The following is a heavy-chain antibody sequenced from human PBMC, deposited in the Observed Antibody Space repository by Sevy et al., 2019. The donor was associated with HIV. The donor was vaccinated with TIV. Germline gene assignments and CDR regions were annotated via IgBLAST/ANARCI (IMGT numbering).Heavy chain of an antibody. CDR2: IDPKSGGT. CDR3: AAFWSDSDYYGMDV. Sequence: ASVKVSCKASGHTYTNYYIHWVRQAPGQGLEWMGWIDPKSGGTNHAQKFQDRVIMTTDTSISTAYMELSRLTSDDTDIYYCAAFWSDSDYYGMDVWGQGTTVTVSS. V-gene: IGHV1-2*02. CDR1: GHTYTNYY. D-gene: IGHD3-3*01. J-gene: IGHJ6*02.